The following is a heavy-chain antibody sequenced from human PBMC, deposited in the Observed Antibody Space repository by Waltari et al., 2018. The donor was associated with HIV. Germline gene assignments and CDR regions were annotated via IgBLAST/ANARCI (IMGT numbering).Heavy chain of an antibody. CDR3: ARETSGPTWRLFDS. J-gene: IGHJ4*02. CDR2: INASGGT. D-gene: IGHD1-26*01. V-gene: IGHV4-4*07. CDR1: GGSTNHYH. Sequence: QVQLQESGPGLVKPSESLSLPCIVCGGSTNHYHWNWIRQPAGKGLEWLGRINASGGTNYNPSLKSRVTMSVDTSKNQFSLKLTSVTAADTAVYFCARETSGPTWRLFDSWGQGTLVTVSS.